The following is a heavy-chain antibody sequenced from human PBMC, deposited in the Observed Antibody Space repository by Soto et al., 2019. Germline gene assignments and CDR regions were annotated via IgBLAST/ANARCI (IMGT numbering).Heavy chain of an antibody. CDR2: ISSSSSYI. J-gene: IGHJ5*02. D-gene: IGHD3-3*01. CDR1: GFTFSSYS. V-gene: IGHV3-21*01. CDR3: ARDRITIFGVVPPNWFDP. Sequence: GGALRLSCAASGFTFSSYSMNWVRQAPGKGLEWVSSISSSSSYIYYADSVKGRFTISRDNAKNSLYLQMNSLRAEDTAVYYCARDRITIFGVVPPNWFDPWGQGTLVTVSS.